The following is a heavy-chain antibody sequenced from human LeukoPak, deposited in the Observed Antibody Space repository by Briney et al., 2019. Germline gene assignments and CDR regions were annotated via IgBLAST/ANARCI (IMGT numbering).Heavy chain of an antibody. V-gene: IGHV4-59*08. CDR1: GGSISSYY. CDR2: MYYSGST. Sequence: ASETLSLTCTVSGGSISSYYWSWIRQPPGKDLEWIGYMYYSGSTNYNPSLKSRVTISVDTSKNQLSLKLNSVTAADTAVYYCAHSSAYYYFDYWGQGTLVTVSS. CDR3: AHSSAYYYFDY. D-gene: IGHD3-22*01. J-gene: IGHJ4*02.